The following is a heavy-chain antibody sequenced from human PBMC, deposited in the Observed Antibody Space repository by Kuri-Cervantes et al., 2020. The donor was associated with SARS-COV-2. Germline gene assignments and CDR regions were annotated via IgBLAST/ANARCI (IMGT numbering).Heavy chain of an antibody. V-gene: IGHV4-61*09. J-gene: IGHJ4*02. CDR1: GGSISSGSYY. CDR2: IYTSGST. D-gene: IGHD3-3*01. Sequence: LRLSCTVSGGSISSGSYYWSWIRQPAGKGLEWIGHIYTSGSTNYNPSLKGRVTISVDTSKNQFSLKLSSVTAADTAVYYCARHGTGYDFWSGYYGEDYWGQGTLVTVSS. CDR3: ARHGTGYDFWSGYYGEDY.